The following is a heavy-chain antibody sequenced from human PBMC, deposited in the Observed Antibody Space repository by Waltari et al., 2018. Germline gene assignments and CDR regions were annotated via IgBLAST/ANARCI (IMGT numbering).Heavy chain of an antibody. CDR2: ISYDGSNK. V-gene: IGHV3-30-3*01. Sequence: QVQLVESGGGVVQPGRSLRLSCAASGFTFSSYAMHWVRQAPGKGLEWVAVISYDGSNKYYADSVKGRFTIFRDNSKNTLYLQMNSLRAEDTAVYYCARMVSGSWYSLGWFDPWGQGTLVTVSS. D-gene: IGHD6-13*01. J-gene: IGHJ5*02. CDR1: GFTFSSYA. CDR3: ARMVSGSWYSLGWFDP.